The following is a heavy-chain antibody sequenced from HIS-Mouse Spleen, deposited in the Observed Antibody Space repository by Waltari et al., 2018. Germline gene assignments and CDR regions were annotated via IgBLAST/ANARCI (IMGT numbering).Heavy chain of an antibody. V-gene: IGHV3-43D*03. D-gene: IGHD6-6*01. CDR3: AKDFTSSIAARRGSYFDY. Sequence: EVQLVESGGVVVQPGVSLRLSCAASGFTFDDYAMHCVRQAPGKGLEWVSLISWDGGSTYYADSVKGRFTISRDNSKNSLYLQMNSLRAEDTALYYCAKDFTSSIAARRGSYFDYWGQGTLVTVSS. CDR1: GFTFDDYA. J-gene: IGHJ4*02. CDR2: ISWDGGST.